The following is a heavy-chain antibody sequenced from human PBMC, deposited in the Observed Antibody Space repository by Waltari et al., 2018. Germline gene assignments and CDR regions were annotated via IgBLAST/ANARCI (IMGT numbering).Heavy chain of an antibody. J-gene: IGHJ4*02. V-gene: IGHV1-69-2*01. CDR1: GYTFTDYY. CDR3: VTLSVGIAAAGTGY. D-gene: IGHD6-13*01. CDR2: VEPEDVET. Sequence: EVQLVQSGAEVKKPGATVKISCKVSGYTFTDYYMHWVQQAPGKGLEWMGLVEPEDVETIYAEKFQGRVTITADTSTDTAYMELSSLRSEDTAVYYCVTLSVGIAAAGTGYWGQGTLVTVSS.